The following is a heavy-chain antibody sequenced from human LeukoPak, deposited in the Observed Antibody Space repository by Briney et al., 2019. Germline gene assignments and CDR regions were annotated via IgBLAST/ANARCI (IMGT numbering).Heavy chain of an antibody. V-gene: IGHV4-59*12. D-gene: IGHD6-6*01. CDR1: GGSISSYY. Sequence: SETLSLTCTVSGGSISSYYWSWIRQPAGKGLEWIGYIYQSGYTYYNPSLESRVTISLDTSKNQFSLKLSSVTAADTAVYYCARDPSNSPDHWGQGTLVTVSS. CDR2: IYQSGYT. J-gene: IGHJ5*02. CDR3: ARDPSNSPDH.